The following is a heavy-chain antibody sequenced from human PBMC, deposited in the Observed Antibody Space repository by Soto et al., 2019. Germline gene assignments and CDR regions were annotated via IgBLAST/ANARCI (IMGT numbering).Heavy chain of an antibody. CDR1: GYSFTSYW. V-gene: IGHV5-51*01. CDR3: ARQVVRRGGWDSGRHRAWFDP. J-gene: IGHJ5*02. CDR2: IYPGESDT. Sequence: PGESLKTPCKGYGYSFTSYWIRWVRQMPGKGLEWMGIIYPGESDTRYSPSFQGQVTISADKSISTAYLQCSTLKASDTAMYYCARQVVRRGGWDSGRHRAWFDPWCQGTLVTVSS. D-gene: IGHD6-19*01.